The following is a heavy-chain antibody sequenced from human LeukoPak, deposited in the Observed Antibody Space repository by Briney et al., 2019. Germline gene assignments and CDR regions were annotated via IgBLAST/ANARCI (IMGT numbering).Heavy chain of an antibody. CDR1: GFTFSSYA. CDR3: AKDEDTVVTPTDFDY. D-gene: IGHD4-23*01. J-gene: IGHJ4*02. V-gene: IGHV3-23*01. Sequence: GGSLRLSCAASGFTFSSYAMNWVRQAPGKGLEWVSAISGSGGSTYYADSVKGRFTISRDNSKNTLYLQMNSLRAEDTAVYYCAKDEDTVVTPTDFDYWGQGTLVTVSS. CDR2: ISGSGGST.